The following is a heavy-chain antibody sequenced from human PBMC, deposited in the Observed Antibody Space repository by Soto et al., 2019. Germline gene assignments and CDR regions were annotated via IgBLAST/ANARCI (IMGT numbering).Heavy chain of an antibody. D-gene: IGHD3-3*01. CDR1: GFTFSIYG. CDR3: AKDKVPYYDFWSGQRWFDP. V-gene: IGHV3-30*18. Sequence: GGSLRLSCVASGFTFSIYGMHWVRQTPGKGLEWVAVISDDGNKKYYVESVEGRFSISRDNSKDTVYLQMNNVRPEDTAKYYCAKDKVPYYDFWSGQRWFDPWGQGTQVTVSS. CDR2: ISDDGNKK. J-gene: IGHJ5*02.